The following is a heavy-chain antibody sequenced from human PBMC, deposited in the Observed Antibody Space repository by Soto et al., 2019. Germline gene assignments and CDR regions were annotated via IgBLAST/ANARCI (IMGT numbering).Heavy chain of an antibody. J-gene: IGHJ4*02. CDR2: IYTGDHAT. V-gene: IGHV5-51*01. D-gene: IGHD6-13*01. Sequence: GESRKISCQCSGYTFSNFWIGWVRQLPGHGLEWMGIIYTGDHATRYSPSFLGKVTISAEKSINTAYLQWSSLEAWDSAFYFCARSPRSSPCFDRWGQGALVTVCS. CDR3: ARSPRSSPCFDR. CDR1: GYTFSNFW.